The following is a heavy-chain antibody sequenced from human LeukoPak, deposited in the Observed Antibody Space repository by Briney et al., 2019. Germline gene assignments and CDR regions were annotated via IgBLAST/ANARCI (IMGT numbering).Heavy chain of an antibody. CDR2: IYYSGST. Sequence: SETLSLTCSVSGGSISTYYWSWIRQPPGKGLEWIGYIYYSGSTNYNPSLKSRVTISVDTSKNQFSLKVSSVTAADTAVYYCSRLPNGSPAAFWGQGTLVTVSS. CDR1: GGSISTYY. V-gene: IGHV4-59*08. CDR3: SRLPNGSPAAF. D-gene: IGHD5-24*01. J-gene: IGHJ1*01.